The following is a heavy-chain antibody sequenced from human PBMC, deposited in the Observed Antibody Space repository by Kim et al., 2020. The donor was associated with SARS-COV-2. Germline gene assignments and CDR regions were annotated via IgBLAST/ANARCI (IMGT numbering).Heavy chain of an antibody. D-gene: IGHD3-10*01. Sequence: SETLSLTCTVSGGSISSGGYYWSWIRQHPGKGLEWIGYIYYSGSTYYNPSLKSRVTISVDTSKNQFSLKLSSVTAADTAVYYCARGGFGSITMVRGVMSWFDPWGQGTLVTVSS. CDR3: ARGGFGSITMVRGVMSWFDP. CDR1: GGSISSGGYY. CDR2: IYYSGST. V-gene: IGHV4-31*03. J-gene: IGHJ5*02.